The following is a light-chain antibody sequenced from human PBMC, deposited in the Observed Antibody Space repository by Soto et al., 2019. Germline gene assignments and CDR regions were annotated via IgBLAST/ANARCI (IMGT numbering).Light chain of an antibody. CDR1: QSISSK. J-gene: IGKJ2*01. CDR3: QQYGSSPYT. Sequence: EIVMTQSPATLSVSPGERATLSCRASQSISSKLAWYQQKPGQAPRLLIYGASTRATGIPVRFSGSGSGTEFTLTITSLQPEDVAVYYCQQYGSSPYTFGQGTKLEIK. V-gene: IGKV3-15*01. CDR2: GAS.